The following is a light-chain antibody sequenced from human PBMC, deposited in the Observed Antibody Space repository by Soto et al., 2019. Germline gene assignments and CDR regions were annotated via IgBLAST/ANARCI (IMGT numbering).Light chain of an antibody. CDR3: YCAADNNPSV. V-gene: IGLV3-27*01. J-gene: IGLJ1*01. CDR1: VLAKRY. CDR2: KDT. Sequence: SYELTQPPSVSVSPGQTARITCSGDVLAKRYTRWFQQKPGQAPVLVIYKDTERPSGIPERFSGSSSGTTVTLTISGAQVEDEADYYCYCAADNNPSVFGPGTKVTVL.